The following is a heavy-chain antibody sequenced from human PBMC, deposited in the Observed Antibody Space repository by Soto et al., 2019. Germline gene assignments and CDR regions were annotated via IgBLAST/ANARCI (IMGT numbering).Heavy chain of an antibody. V-gene: IGHV1-18*01. J-gene: IGHJ6*03. CDR2: ISAFNGNT. CDR1: GYSFTNYG. D-gene: IGHD6-19*01. Sequence: QDQLVQSGAEVKKPGASVTVSCKASGYSFTNYGITWVRQAPGQGLEWLGWISAFNGNTPYAQKVQGRVTMTTDASTSTAYMELRSRRSDDTAVYYCARDRGVAPPVAGNTHYYYYMDVWGKGTTVTVSS. CDR3: ARDRGVAPPVAGNTHYYYYMDV.